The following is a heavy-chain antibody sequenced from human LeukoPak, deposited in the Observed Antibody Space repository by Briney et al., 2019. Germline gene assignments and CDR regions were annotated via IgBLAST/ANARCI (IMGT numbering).Heavy chain of an antibody. Sequence: SETLSLTCAVYGGSFSGYYWSWIRQPPGKGLEWVEENNHSGSTNYNPPLKSRVTITVDTSKNQFSLKLSSVTAADTAVYYCARGRRGYSYGYRGFDYWGQGTLVTVSS. CDR1: GGSFSGYY. D-gene: IGHD5-18*01. V-gene: IGHV4-34*01. CDR3: ARGRRGYSYGYRGFDY. CDR2: NNHSGST. J-gene: IGHJ4*02.